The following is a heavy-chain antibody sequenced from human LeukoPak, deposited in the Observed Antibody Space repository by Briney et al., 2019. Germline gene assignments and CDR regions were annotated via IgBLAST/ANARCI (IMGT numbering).Heavy chain of an antibody. J-gene: IGHJ4*02. CDR3: TRGRHIVMMTTNFDF. CDR2: INPSGGDT. Sequence: ASVKVSCKASGYTFTSYYMHWVRQAPGQGLEWMGIINPSGGDTRYAQKFQGRVTMTGDMSTSTFYMELSSLKSEDTAVYYCTRGRHIVMMTTNFDFWGQGTLVTVSS. CDR1: GYTFTSYY. V-gene: IGHV1-46*01. D-gene: IGHD2-21*02.